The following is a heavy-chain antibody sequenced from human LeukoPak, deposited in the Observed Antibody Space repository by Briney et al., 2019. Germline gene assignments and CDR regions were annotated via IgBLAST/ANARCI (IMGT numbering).Heavy chain of an antibody. D-gene: IGHD3-9*01. V-gene: IGHV3-30*18. J-gene: IGHJ4*02. CDR2: ISYDGSNK. Sequence: GGSLRLSCAASGFTFSRYGMHWARQAPGKGLEWVAVISYDGSNKYYVDSVKGRFTISKDNSKNTLYLQMNSLRAEDTAVYYCAKDRDILTGYLDYWGQGTLVTVSS. CDR3: AKDRDILTGYLDY. CDR1: GFTFSRYG.